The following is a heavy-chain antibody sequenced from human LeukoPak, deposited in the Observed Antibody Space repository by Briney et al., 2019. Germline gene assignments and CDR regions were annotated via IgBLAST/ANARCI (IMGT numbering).Heavy chain of an antibody. CDR1: PFIFSGHW. CDR3: AKDRSYYYGMDV. D-gene: IGHD3-10*01. J-gene: IGHJ6*02. Sequence: GGSLRLSCEASPFIFSGHWLNWVRQTPGKGLEWVSGISWNSGSIGYADSVKGRFTISRDNAKNSLYLQMNSLRAEDTALYYCAKDRSYYYGMDVWGQGTTVTVSS. V-gene: IGHV3-9*01. CDR2: ISWNSGSI.